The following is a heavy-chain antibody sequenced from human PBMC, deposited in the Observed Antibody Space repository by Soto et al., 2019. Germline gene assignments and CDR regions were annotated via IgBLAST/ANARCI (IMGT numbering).Heavy chain of an antibody. J-gene: IGHJ4*02. CDR1: GYTFSGYY. V-gene: IGHV1-2*02. CDR2: INPNSGGT. D-gene: IGHD6-13*01. Sequence: PSVKVSCKTSGYTFSGYYMHWVRQAPGQELEWMGWINPNSGGTNYAQKFRGRVTMARDTSTSTVYMDLSSLRSDDTAVYYRARDLAAADYWGQGTLVTVSS. CDR3: ARDLAAADY.